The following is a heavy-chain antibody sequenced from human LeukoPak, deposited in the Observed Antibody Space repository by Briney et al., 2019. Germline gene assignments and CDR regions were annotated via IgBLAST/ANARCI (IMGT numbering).Heavy chain of an antibody. CDR1: GYTFTSYD. CDR2: MNPNSGNT. CDR3: ARTHSSGWYSVFYYYYGMDV. V-gene: IGHV1-8*01. Sequence: ASVKVSYKASGYTFTSYDINWVRQATGQGLEWMGWMNPNSGNTGYAQKFQGRVTMTRNTSISTAYMELSSLRSKDTAVYYCARTHSSGWYSVFYYYYGMDVWGQGTTVTVSS. J-gene: IGHJ6*02. D-gene: IGHD6-19*01.